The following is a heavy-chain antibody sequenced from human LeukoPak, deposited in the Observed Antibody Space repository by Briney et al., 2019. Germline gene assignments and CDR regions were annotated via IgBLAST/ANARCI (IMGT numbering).Heavy chain of an antibody. Sequence: GASVKVSCKASGYTFTSYGISWVRQAPGQGLEWMGWISAYNGNTNYAQKLQGRVTMTTDTSTSTAYMELRSLRSDDTAVYYCARTFYYDIRGDNWFDPWGQGTLVTVSP. V-gene: IGHV1-18*01. CDR3: ARTFYYDIRGDNWFDP. CDR2: ISAYNGNT. D-gene: IGHD3-22*01. CDR1: GYTFTSYG. J-gene: IGHJ5*02.